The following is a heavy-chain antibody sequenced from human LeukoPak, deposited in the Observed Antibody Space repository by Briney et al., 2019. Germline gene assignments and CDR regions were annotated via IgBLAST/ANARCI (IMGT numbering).Heavy chain of an antibody. CDR1: GYSISHDYY. Sequence: SETLSLTCTVSGYSISHDYYWGWIRQSPGKGLEWIGSIYHSGSTYYNASLKSRVTISVDTSKNQFSLKLSSVTAADTAVYYCARTNYEYYFDYWGQGTLVTVSS. CDR2: IYHSGST. CDR3: ARTNYEYYFDY. D-gene: IGHD3-16*01. J-gene: IGHJ4*02. V-gene: IGHV4-38-2*02.